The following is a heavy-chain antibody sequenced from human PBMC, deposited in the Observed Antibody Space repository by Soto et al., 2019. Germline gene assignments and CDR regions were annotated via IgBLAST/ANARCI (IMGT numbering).Heavy chain of an antibody. CDR2: INAGNGNT. V-gene: IGHV1-3*01. D-gene: IGHD2-21*02. CDR1: GYTFADYA. J-gene: IGHJ4*02. CDR3: ARSIVVVTAADY. Sequence: ASVKVSCKASGYTFADYAMPWVRQAPGQRLEWMGWINAGNGNTKYSQKFQGRVTITRDTSASTAYMELSSLRSEDTAVYYCARSIVVVTAADYWGQGTLVTVSS.